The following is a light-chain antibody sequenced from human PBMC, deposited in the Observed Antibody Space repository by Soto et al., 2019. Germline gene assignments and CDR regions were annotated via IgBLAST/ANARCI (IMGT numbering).Light chain of an antibody. CDR3: QQYHDWRS. CDR1: QSVSSN. J-gene: IGKJ1*01. CDR2: GAS. Sequence: ETVLTQSPASLSVSPGESATLSCRASQSVSSNLAWYQQKRGQPPRLLIYGASTRATAVPARFSGSGSGTDFTLTISSLQSEDFAVYYCQQYHDWRSFGQGTKVESK. V-gene: IGKV3-15*01.